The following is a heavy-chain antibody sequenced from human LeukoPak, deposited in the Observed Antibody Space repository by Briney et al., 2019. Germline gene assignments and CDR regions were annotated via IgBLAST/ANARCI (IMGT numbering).Heavy chain of an antibody. J-gene: IGHJ5*02. D-gene: IGHD6-25*01. Sequence: ASVKVSCKASGYTFTHYYIYWVRQAPGQGLEWMGWINPNSGGTNYAQKFLGRVTMTRDTSISTAYMELSSLRPDDTTVYYCARDTSGGPYNYFDPWGQGTLVTVSS. CDR1: GYTFTHYY. CDR3: ARDTSGGPYNYFDP. V-gene: IGHV1-2*02. CDR2: INPNSGGT.